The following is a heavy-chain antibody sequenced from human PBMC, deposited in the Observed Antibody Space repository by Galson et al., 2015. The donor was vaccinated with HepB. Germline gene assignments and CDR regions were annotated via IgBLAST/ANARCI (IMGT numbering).Heavy chain of an antibody. CDR3: AASSYYDFWSGYLVYFDL. CDR2: ISYDGSNK. D-gene: IGHD3-3*01. CDR1: GFTFSSYA. V-gene: IGHV3-30-3*01. J-gene: IGHJ2*01. Sequence: SLRLSCAASGFTFSSYAMHWVRQAPGKGLEWVAVISYDGSNKYYADSVKGRFTISRDNSKNTLYLQMNSLRAEDTAVYYCAASSYYDFWSGYLVYFDLWGRGTLVTVSS.